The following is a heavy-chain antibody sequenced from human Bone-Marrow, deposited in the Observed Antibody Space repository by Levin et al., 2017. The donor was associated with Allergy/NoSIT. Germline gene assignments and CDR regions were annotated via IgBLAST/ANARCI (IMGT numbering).Heavy chain of an antibody. CDR1: GFSLSSCE. CDR3: AREVSGDSRDGFEI. CDR2: INVGNGNT. J-gene: IGHJ3*02. D-gene: IGHD4-17*01. Sequence: ASVKVSCKASGFSLSSCEMHWVRQAPGQRLEWMGWINVGNGNTKYSQKFQGRVTITRDTSATTTYMALSSLRSQDTAVYYCAREVSGDSRDGFEIWRQRTLVIVSS. V-gene: IGHV1-3*01.